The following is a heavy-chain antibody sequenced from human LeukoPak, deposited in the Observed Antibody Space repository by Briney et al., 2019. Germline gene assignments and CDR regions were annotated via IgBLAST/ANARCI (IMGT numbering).Heavy chain of an antibody. Sequence: PGGSLRLSCAASGFTFSSYWMHWVRQAPGKGLVWVSRINSDGRSTNYADSVKGRFTISRDNAKNTLYLQMNSLRAEDTAVYYCASSPYQKGYWGQGTLVTVSS. J-gene: IGHJ4*02. CDR3: ASSPYQKGY. CDR1: GFTFSSYW. V-gene: IGHV3-74*01. CDR2: INSDGRST.